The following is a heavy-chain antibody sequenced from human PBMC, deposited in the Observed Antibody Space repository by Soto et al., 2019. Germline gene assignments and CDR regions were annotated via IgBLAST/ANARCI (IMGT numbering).Heavy chain of an antibody. CDR3: TRGPRSTSTGTGAF. CDR2: INDDGIST. V-gene: IGHV3-74*01. D-gene: IGHD1-1*01. CDR1: GFTFSMYW. J-gene: IGHJ4*02. Sequence: LRLSCAASGFTFSMYWMHWVRQVPGKGPEWVSRINDDGISTNYADSVKGRFTISRDNAKNTLYLQMNALRVEDTAVYYCTRGPRSTSTGTGAFWGQGTMVTV.